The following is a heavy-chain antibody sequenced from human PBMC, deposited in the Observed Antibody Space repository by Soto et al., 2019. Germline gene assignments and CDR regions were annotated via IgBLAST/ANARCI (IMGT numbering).Heavy chain of an antibody. V-gene: IGHV3-74*01. Sequence: GASQRHWPAAAECTLIGYSRRWIHQAPGKGLVWVSRINSDGSSTSYADSVKGRFTISRDNSKNTLYLQMNSLRAEDTAVYYCARDHGGQSGNFIFDNWGQGTPVTVSS. CDR3: ARDHGGQSGNFIFDN. D-gene: IGHD3-16*01. J-gene: IGHJ4*02. CDR1: ECTLIGYS. CDR2: INSDGSST.